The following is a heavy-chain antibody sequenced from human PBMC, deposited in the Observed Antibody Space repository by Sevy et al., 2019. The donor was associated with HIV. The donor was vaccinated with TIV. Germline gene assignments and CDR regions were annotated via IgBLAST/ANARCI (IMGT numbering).Heavy chain of an antibody. D-gene: IGHD4-17*01. CDR2: DFTSGNT. J-gene: IGHJ4*02. V-gene: IGHV4-61*02. CDR3: ASTSDYGDYGPFDY. CDR1: GGSITSGDYY. Sequence: SETLSLTCTVSGGSITSGDYYWSWVRQPAGKGLEWIGRDFTSGNTNYNPSLKSRVTISVDTSKNQFSLKLTSVTAADTAMYYCASTSDYGDYGPFDYWGQGTLVTVSS.